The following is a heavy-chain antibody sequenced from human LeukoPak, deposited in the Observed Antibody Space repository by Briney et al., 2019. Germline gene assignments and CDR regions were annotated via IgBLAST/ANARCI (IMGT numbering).Heavy chain of an antibody. CDR3: ASHMYYYGSGSYYSTNWFDP. V-gene: IGHV4-38-2*02. J-gene: IGHJ5*02. Sequence: SETLSLTCTVSGYSISSGYFWGWIRQPPGKGLECIGTIYHSGSTYYNPSLKSRVTISVDASKNQFSLKLNSVTAADTAVYYCASHMYYYGSGSYYSTNWFDPWGQGTLVTVSS. D-gene: IGHD3-10*01. CDR1: GYSISSGYF. CDR2: IYHSGST.